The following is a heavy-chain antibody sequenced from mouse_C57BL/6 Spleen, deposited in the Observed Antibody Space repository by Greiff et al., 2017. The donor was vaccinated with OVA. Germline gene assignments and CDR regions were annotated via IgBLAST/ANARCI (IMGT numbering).Heavy chain of an antibody. CDR2: IYPNSGGS. Sequence: VQLQQPGTELVKPGASVKLSCKASGYTFTSYWMHWVKQRPGRGLEWIGRIYPNSGGSKYNEKFKSKATLTVDKPSSTAYMQLSSLTSEDSAVYYCASQGGWLPTPYFDYWGQGTTLTVSS. D-gene: IGHD2-3*01. CDR3: ASQGGWLPTPYFDY. J-gene: IGHJ2*01. V-gene: IGHV1-72*01. CDR1: GYTFTSYW.